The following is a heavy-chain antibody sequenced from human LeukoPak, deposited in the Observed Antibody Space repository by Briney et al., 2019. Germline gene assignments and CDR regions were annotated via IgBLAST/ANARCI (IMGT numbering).Heavy chain of an antibody. CDR1: GFTFSSYS. Sequence: GGSLRLSCAASGFTFSSYSMNWVRQAPGKGLEWVSSISSSSSLIYYADSVKGRFTISRDNAKNSLYLQMNSLRAEDTAVYYCARGYYDILTGYYPLADYWGQGTLVTVSS. J-gene: IGHJ4*02. V-gene: IGHV3-21*01. D-gene: IGHD3-9*01. CDR3: ARGYYDILTGYYPLADY. CDR2: ISSSSSLI.